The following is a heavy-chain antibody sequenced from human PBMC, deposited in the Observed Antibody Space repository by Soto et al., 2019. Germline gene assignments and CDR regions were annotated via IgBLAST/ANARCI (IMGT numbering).Heavy chain of an antibody. J-gene: IGHJ6*02. D-gene: IGHD4-17*01. CDR1: GYSFTSYW. Sequence: GESLKISCKGSGYSFTSYWIGWVREMPGKGLEWMGIIYPGDSDTRYSPSFQGQVPISADKSISTAYLQWSSLKASDTAMYYCARTFPHSTVYYGMDVWGQGTTVTVSS. V-gene: IGHV5-51*01. CDR2: IYPGDSDT. CDR3: ARTFPHSTVYYGMDV.